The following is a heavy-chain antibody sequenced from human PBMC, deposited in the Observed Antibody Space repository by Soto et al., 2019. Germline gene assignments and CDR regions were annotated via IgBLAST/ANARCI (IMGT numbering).Heavy chain of an antibody. Sequence: ASVKVSCKASGYTFTSYAMHWVRQAPGQRLEWMGWINAGNGNTKYSQKFQGRVTITRDTSASTAYMELSSLRTEDTAVYYCARDRTNWNYYFDYWGQGTLVTVSS. CDR1: GYTFTSYA. J-gene: IGHJ4*02. CDR2: INAGNGNT. CDR3: ARDRTNWNYYFDY. D-gene: IGHD1-7*01. V-gene: IGHV1-3*01.